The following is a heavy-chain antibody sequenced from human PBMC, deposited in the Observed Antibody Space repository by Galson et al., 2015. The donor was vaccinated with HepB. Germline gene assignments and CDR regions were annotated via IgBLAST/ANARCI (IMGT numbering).Heavy chain of an antibody. D-gene: IGHD6-13*01. Sequence: SVKVSCKASGYTFTSYGISWVRQAPGQGLEWMGWISAYNGNTNYAQKLQGRVTMTTDTSTSTAYMELRSLRSDDTAVYYCARDFNLDIAAAGEIDYWGQGTLVTVSS. CDR2: ISAYNGNT. J-gene: IGHJ4*02. CDR3: ARDFNLDIAAAGEIDY. CDR1: GYTFTSYG. V-gene: IGHV1-18*04.